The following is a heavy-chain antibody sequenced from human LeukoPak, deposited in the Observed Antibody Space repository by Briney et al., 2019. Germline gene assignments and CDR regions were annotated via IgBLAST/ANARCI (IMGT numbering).Heavy chain of an antibody. CDR2: IYYSGST. CDR1: GGSISSYY. CDR3: ARGPPYCGGDCYFDY. Sequence: PSETLSLTCTVSGGSISSYYWSWIRQPPGKGLEWIGYIYYSGSTNYNPSLKSRVTISVDTSKNQFSLKLSSVTAADTAVYYCARGPPYCGGDCYFDYWGQGTLVTVSS. V-gene: IGHV4-59*12. J-gene: IGHJ4*02. D-gene: IGHD2-21*02.